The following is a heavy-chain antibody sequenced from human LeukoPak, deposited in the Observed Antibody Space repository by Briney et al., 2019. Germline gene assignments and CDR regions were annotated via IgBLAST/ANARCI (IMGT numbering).Heavy chain of an antibody. Sequence: GGSLRLSCAASGFTFSSYGMHWVRQAPGKGLEWVAVISYDGSYKYHTDSVKGRFAISRDNSKNTLYLQMNSLRAEDTAVYYCAKDKGDSYGTHGMDVWGQGTTVTVSS. CDR1: GFTFSSYG. J-gene: IGHJ6*02. V-gene: IGHV3-30*18. D-gene: IGHD5-18*01. CDR3: AKDKGDSYGTHGMDV. CDR2: ISYDGSYK.